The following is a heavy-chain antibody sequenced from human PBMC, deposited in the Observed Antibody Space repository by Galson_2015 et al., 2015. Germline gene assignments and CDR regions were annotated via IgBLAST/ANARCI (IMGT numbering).Heavy chain of an antibody. Sequence: SLRLSCAASGFTFSSYAMSWVRQAPGKGLEWVSAISGSGGSTYHADSVRGRFTISRDNSKNTLYLQMNSLRAEDTAVYYCAEGFRSGKFDYWGQGPLVTVSS. CDR1: GFTFSSYA. V-gene: IGHV3-23*01. CDR3: AEGFRSGKFDY. J-gene: IGHJ4*02. D-gene: IGHD2-15*01. CDR2: ISGSGGST.